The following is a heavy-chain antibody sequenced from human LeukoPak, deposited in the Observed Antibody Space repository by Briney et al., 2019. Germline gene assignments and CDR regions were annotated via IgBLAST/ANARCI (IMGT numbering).Heavy chain of an antibody. J-gene: IGHJ5*02. Sequence: SETLSLTCAVYSGSFSGYYWSWIRQPPGKGLEWIGEINHSGSTNYNPSLKSRVTISVDTSKNQFSLKLSSVTAADTAVYYCARRVVVTATPPEVWFDPWGQGTLVTVSS. CDR3: ARRVVVTATPPEVWFDP. V-gene: IGHV4-34*01. D-gene: IGHD2-21*02. CDR2: INHSGST. CDR1: SGSFSGYY.